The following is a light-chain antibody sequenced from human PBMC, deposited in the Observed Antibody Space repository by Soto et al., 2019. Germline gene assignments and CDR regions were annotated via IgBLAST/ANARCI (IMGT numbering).Light chain of an antibody. CDR3: QQYHNSPRT. V-gene: IGKV3-20*01. J-gene: IGKJ1*01. Sequence: EIVLTQSPGTLSLSPGERATLSCRASQSVSSGFLAWYQQKPGPAPRLLIYAASARATGIPDRFSGSGSGTDFTLTVSRLEPEDFAVYYCQQYHNSPRTFGQGTKV. CDR1: QSVSSGF. CDR2: AAS.